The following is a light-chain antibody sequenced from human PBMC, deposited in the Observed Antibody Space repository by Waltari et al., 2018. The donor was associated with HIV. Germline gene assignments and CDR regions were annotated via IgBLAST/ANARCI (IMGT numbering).Light chain of an antibody. J-gene: IGLJ2*01. CDR1: VLSNQF. CDR2: KDN. Sequence: YELTQPPSVSASPGQTARLTCSGHVLSNQFTYWYQQKPGQAPILVIYKDNERPSRSPERFCGSSSGSTVTLTISGVLAEDEAFYYCQSADMTGTFVVFGGGTKLTVL. V-gene: IGLV3-25*03. CDR3: QSADMTGTFVV.